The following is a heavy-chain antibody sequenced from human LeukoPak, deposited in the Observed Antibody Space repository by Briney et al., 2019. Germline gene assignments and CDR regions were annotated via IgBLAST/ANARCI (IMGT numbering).Heavy chain of an antibody. V-gene: IGHV3-64D*06. J-gene: IGHJ6*02. CDR1: GFTFSSYA. Sequence: GGSLRLSCSASGFTFSSYAMHWVRQAPWKGLEYVSAISSNGGSTYYADSVKGRFTISRDNAKNTLYLQMSSLRAEDTAVYYCARDVPYSSGWSYYYYYGMDVWGQGTTVTVSS. D-gene: IGHD6-19*01. CDR2: ISSNGGST. CDR3: ARDVPYSSGWSYYYYYGMDV.